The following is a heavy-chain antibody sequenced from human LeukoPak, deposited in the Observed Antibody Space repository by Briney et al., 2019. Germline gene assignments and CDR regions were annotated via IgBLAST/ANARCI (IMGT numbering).Heavy chain of an antibody. J-gene: IGHJ4*02. CDR1: GFAFSTYA. V-gene: IGHV3-23*01. CDR2: ISGNGGST. Sequence: GGSLRLSCVASGFAFSTYAMNWVRQAPGKGLEWVSAISGNGGSTYYADSVKGRFTISRDNSKNTLFLQMNSLRAEDTAVFYCAKDLRLYSSHDYWGQGILVTVSS. CDR3: AKDLRLYSSHDY. D-gene: IGHD6-19*01.